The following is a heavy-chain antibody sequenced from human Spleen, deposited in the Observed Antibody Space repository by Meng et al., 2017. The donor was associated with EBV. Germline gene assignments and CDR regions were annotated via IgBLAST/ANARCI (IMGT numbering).Heavy chain of an antibody. D-gene: IGHD3-22*01. CDR3: ARDSHGYYFFDF. CDR2: IFHTGST. CDR1: GDSISSGAYS. J-gene: IGHJ4*02. V-gene: IGHV4-30-2*01. Sequence: QLQLQESGSGLVKPSQPLSLTCTVSGDSISSGAYSCSWVRQPPGKGLEWIGYIFHTGSTYYNASLKSRVTISVDRSKHQFSLKLTSVTPADTAVYYCARDSHGYYFFDFWGPGTLVTVSS.